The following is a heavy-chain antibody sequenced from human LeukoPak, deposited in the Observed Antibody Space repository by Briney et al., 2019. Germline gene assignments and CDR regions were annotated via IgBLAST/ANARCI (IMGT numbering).Heavy chain of an antibody. D-gene: IGHD2-15*01. V-gene: IGHV3-33*06. CDR3: AKGHQCSGGSCYPLYYYYYMDV. CDR1: GFTFSSYG. CDR2: IWYDGSNK. J-gene: IGHJ6*03. Sequence: GGSLRLSCAASGFTFSSYGMHWVRQAPGKGLEWVAVIWYDGSNKYYADSVKGRFTISRDNSKNTLYLQMNSLRAEDTAVYYCAKGHQCSGGSCYPLYYYYYMDVWGKGTTFTVSS.